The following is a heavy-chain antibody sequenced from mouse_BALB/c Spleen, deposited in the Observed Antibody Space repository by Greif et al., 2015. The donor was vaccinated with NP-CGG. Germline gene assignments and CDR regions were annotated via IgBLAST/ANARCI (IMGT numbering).Heavy chain of an antibody. V-gene: IGHV1S127*01. CDR2: IDPSDSYT. CDR1: GYTFTSYW. D-gene: IGHD1-1*01. CDR3: TRKDHYGSSFMDY. J-gene: IGHJ4*01. Sequence: VQLQQSGAELVKPGASVKMSCKASGYTFTSYWMHWVKQRPGQGLEWIGVIDPSDSYTSYNQKFKGKATLTVDTSSSTAYMQLSSLTSEDSAVYYCTRKDHYGSSFMDYWGQGTSVTVSS.